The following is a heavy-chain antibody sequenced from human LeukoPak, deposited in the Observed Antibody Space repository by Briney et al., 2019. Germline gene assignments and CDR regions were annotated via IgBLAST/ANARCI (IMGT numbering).Heavy chain of an antibody. V-gene: IGHV3-72*01. CDR2: SRNKANTYTT. CDR3: ARGLYDSSAYYFDC. Sequence: GGSLRLSCAASGLTFSDHYMDWVRQAPGKGLEWVGRSRNKANTYTTEYAASVKGRFIISRDDSKNSLYLQMNSLKTEDTAMYYCARGLYDSSAYYFDCWGQGTLVTVSS. J-gene: IGHJ4*02. D-gene: IGHD3-22*01. CDR1: GLTFSDHY.